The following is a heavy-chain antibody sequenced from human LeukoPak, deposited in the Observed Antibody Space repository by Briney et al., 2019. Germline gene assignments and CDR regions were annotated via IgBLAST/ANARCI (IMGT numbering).Heavy chain of an antibody. D-gene: IGHD3-9*01. Sequence: ASVKVSCKASGYTFTDYYLHWVRQAPGHGLEWMGWIKPDGGDTNYAQRLQGRVTMTRDTSISTAYMELTNLSSDDTAVYYCAATLRYFDWLFPGGPDRYYYGMDVWGQGTTVTVSS. CDR1: GYTFTDYY. J-gene: IGHJ6*02. V-gene: IGHV1-2*02. CDR2: IKPDGGDT. CDR3: AATLRYFDWLFPGGPDRYYYGMDV.